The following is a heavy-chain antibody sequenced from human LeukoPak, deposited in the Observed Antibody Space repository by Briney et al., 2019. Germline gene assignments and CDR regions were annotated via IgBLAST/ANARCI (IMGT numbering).Heavy chain of an antibody. V-gene: IGHV3-23*01. D-gene: IGHD2-2*01. CDR2: ISGSGGST. CDR1: GFTFSSYA. CDR3: ARRQCSSISCYYAFDI. Sequence: GGSLRLSCAASGFTFSSYAMSWVRQAPGKGLEWVSAISGSGGSTYYADSVKGRFTISRDNSKNTLYLQMNSLGAEDTAVYYCARRQCSSISCYYAFDIWGQGTMVTVSS. J-gene: IGHJ3*02.